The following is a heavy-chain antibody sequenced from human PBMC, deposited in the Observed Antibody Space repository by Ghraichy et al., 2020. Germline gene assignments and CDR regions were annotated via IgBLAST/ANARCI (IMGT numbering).Heavy chain of an antibody. J-gene: IGHJ4*02. CDR2: IRQDGGEK. Sequence: GESLRLSCAASGFTFSGYWMSWVRQAPGKGLEWVASIRQDGGEKYYVDSVRGRFTISRDNAKNSLYLQMNSLRAEDTAVYYCVRVDNWDFDYWGQGTLVTVSS. CDR3: VRVDNWDFDY. CDR1: GFTFSGYW. D-gene: IGHD1-1*01. V-gene: IGHV3-7*03.